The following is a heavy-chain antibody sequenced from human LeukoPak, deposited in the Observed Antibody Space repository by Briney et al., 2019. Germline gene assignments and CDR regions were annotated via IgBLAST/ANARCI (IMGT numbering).Heavy chain of an antibody. CDR2: VNSDGSTT. CDR1: GFTSSSYW. Sequence: GGSLRLSCAASGFTSSSYWIHWVRQAPGKGLAWVSRVNSDGSTTTYADSVKGRFTISRDNAKNTVYLQMNSLRAEDTGVYYCARTTYTSSRFDFWGQGTLVTVSS. D-gene: IGHD6-13*01. V-gene: IGHV3-74*03. J-gene: IGHJ4*02. CDR3: ARTTYTSSRFDF.